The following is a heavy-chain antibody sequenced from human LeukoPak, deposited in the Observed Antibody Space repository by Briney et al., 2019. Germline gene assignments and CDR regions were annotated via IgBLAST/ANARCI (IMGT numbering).Heavy chain of an antibody. CDR2: IYYSGST. Sequence: SETLSLTCTVSGGSISSYYWSWIRQPPGKGLEWIGYIYYSGSTNYNPSLKSRVTISVDTSKNQFSLKLSSVTAADTAVYYCARDVRGFSGSYYDYWGQGTLVTVSS. D-gene: IGHD1-26*01. CDR1: GGSISSYY. V-gene: IGHV4-59*01. J-gene: IGHJ4*02. CDR3: ARDVRGFSGSYYDY.